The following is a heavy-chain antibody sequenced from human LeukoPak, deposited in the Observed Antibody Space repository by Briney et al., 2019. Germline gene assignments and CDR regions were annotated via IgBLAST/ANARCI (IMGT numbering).Heavy chain of an antibody. CDR2: IYPNSGGT. V-gene: IGHV1-2*02. CDR3: ARSDQFPYYMDV. Sequence: ASVKVSCKASSYTFTNYGISWVRQAPGQGLEWMGWIYPNSGGTNYAQKFQGRVTMTRDTSISTAYMELSRLRSDDTAVYYCARSDQFPYYMDVWGKGTTVTVSS. J-gene: IGHJ6*03. CDR1: SYTFTNYG. D-gene: IGHD2-2*01.